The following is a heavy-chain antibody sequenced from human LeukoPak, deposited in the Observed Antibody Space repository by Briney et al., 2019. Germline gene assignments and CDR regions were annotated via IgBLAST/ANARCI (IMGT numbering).Heavy chain of an antibody. D-gene: IGHD6-19*01. Sequence: SETLSLTCTVSGGSISSYYWSWIRQPPGKGLEWIGYIYYSGSTNYNPSLKSRVTISVDTSKNQFSLKLSSVTAADTAVYYCARNGIAVAGTLKYYYYYMDVWGKGTTVTISS. CDR3: ARNGIAVAGTLKYYYYYMDV. CDR2: IYYSGST. CDR1: GGSISSYY. V-gene: IGHV4-59*01. J-gene: IGHJ6*03.